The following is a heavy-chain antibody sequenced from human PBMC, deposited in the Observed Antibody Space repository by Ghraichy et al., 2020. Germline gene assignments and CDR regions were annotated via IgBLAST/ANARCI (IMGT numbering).Heavy chain of an antibody. D-gene: IGHD6-13*01. CDR2: VSPYNGNT. CDR3: ARDRGTIATAGNFDW. CDR1: GYSFSTYG. V-gene: IGHV1-18*01. J-gene: IGHJ4*02. Sequence: ASVKVSCKASGYSFSTYGISWVRQAPGQGLEWLGWVSPYNGNTNYEPKIQDRVTMTTDTSTSTAYMELTSLRSDDTAMYFCARDRGTIATAGNFDWWGQGTLVTVSS.